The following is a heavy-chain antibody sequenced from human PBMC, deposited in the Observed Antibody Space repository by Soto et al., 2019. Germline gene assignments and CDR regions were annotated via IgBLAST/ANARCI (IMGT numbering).Heavy chain of an antibody. V-gene: IGHV3-9*01. CDR1: GFTFDDYA. CDR2: ISWNSGSI. D-gene: IGHD2-21*02. J-gene: IGHJ6*02. Sequence: EVQLVESGGGLVQPGRSLRLSCAASGFTFDDYAMHWVRQAPGKGLEWVSGISWNSGSIGYADSVKGRFTISRDNAKNSLCLQMNSLRAEDTALYYCAKDIRDPYYGLDVWGQGTTVTVSS. CDR3: AKDIRDPYYGLDV.